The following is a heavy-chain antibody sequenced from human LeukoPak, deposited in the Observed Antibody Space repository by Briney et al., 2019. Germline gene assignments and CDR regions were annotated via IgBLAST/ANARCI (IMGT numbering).Heavy chain of an antibody. CDR1: GFTFSSYG. J-gene: IGHJ4*02. CDR2: INQGGSEK. D-gene: IGHD4-23*01. CDR3: ACDYGGNSGVDY. V-gene: IGHV3-7*01. Sequence: GGSLRLSCSAPGFTFSSYGMNWVRQAPGKGLEWVANINQGGSEKYYVDSVKGRFTISRDNAKNSLYLEMNSLRAEDTAVYYCACDYGGNSGVDYWGQGTLVTVSS.